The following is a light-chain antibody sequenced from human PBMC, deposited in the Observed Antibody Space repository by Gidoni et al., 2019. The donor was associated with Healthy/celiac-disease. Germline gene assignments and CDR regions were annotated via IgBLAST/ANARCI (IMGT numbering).Light chain of an antibody. J-gene: IGKJ2*04. Sequence: DIQMTQSPPTLSASVGDRVTITCRASQSISSWLAWYQQKPGKAAKLLIYKASSLESGVPSRFSGSGSGTEFTLTISSLQPDDFATYYCQQYNSYSRSFGQGTKLEIK. CDR2: KAS. V-gene: IGKV1-5*03. CDR3: QQYNSYSRS. CDR1: QSISSW.